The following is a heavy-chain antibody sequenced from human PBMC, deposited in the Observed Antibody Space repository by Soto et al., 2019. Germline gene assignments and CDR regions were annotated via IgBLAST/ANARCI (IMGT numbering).Heavy chain of an antibody. D-gene: IGHD4-17*01. V-gene: IGHV4-30-2*01. Sequence: QLQLQESGSRMVKPSETLSLICAVSGGSINSGGDSWSWVRQPLGKGLEWLGHIYQSGSTYYNPSLKNRVTMSLDRSKNQFSLKLLSVTAADTAVYYCARAALRAMDVWGQGTTVTVSS. CDR1: GGSINSGGDS. CDR2: IYQSGST. J-gene: IGHJ6*02. CDR3: ARAALRAMDV.